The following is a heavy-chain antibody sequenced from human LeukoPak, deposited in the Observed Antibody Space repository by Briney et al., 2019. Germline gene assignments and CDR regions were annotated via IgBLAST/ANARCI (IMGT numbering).Heavy chain of an antibody. D-gene: IGHD7-27*01. Sequence: PSETLSLTCTVYGASLRDYYWSWIRQPPGRGLEWIGETNPGGSTNYNPSLMSRGSLSVDTSESQFSLKVNSVTAADTAVYYCARHLTGERAFDIWGQGTMVTVSS. CDR3: ARHLTGERAFDI. CDR2: TNPGGST. CDR1: GASLRDYY. V-gene: IGHV4-34*01. J-gene: IGHJ3*02.